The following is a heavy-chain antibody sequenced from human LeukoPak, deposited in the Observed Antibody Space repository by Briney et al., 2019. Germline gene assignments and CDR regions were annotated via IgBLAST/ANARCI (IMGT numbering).Heavy chain of an antibody. V-gene: IGHV3-30*01. D-gene: IGHD2-2*02. Sequence: RGSLRLSCAASGFTFSSYAMHWVRQAPGKGLEWVAVISYDGSNKYYADSVKGRFTISRDNSKNTLYLQMNSLRAEDTAVYYCARDRSFQLLYADYWGQGTLVTVSS. CDR3: ARDRSFQLLYADY. CDR2: ISYDGSNK. J-gene: IGHJ4*02. CDR1: GFTFSSYA.